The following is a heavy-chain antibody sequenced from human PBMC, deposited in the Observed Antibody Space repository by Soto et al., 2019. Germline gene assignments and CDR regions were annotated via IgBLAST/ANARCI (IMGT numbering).Heavy chain of an antibody. D-gene: IGHD6-13*01. Sequence: QVQLQESGPGLVKPSGTLSLTCAVSGGSISSSNWWSWVRQPPGKGLEWIGEMYHSGSTNYNPSLKSRVTISVDKSKNQLSLKLSSVTAADTAMYYCARGGAVPAAGPFDYWGQGTLVTVSS. J-gene: IGHJ4*02. CDR2: MYHSGST. V-gene: IGHV4-4*02. CDR3: ARGGAVPAAGPFDY. CDR1: GGSISSSNW.